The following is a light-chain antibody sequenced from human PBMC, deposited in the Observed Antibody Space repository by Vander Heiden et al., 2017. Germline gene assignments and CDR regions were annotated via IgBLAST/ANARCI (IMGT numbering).Light chain of an antibody. J-gene: IGKJ4*01. V-gene: IGKV1-39*01. CDR2: AAS. Sequence: DIQMTQSPSYLSASVGDRVTITCRSSQSISSYLNWSQQKPGKAPKLLIYAASSLQSGVPSRFSGSGSGTDFTLTISSLQPEDFATYYCQQSYSTPLPFCGGTKVEIK. CDR1: QSISSY. CDR3: QQSYSTPLP.